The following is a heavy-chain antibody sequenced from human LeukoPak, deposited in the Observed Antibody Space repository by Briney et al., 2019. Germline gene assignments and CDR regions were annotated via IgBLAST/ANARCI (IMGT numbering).Heavy chain of an antibody. V-gene: IGHV1-2*02. CDR2: INPNSGGT. CDR3: AREGTTMVRGGGAFDI. Sequence: GASVKVSCKASGYTFTGYYMHWVRQAPGQGLEWMGWINPNSGGTNYAQKFQGRVTLTRDTSISTAYRELSRLRSDDTAVYYCAREGTTMVRGGGAFDIWGEGTMVTVSS. D-gene: IGHD3-10*01. J-gene: IGHJ3*02. CDR1: GYTFTGYY.